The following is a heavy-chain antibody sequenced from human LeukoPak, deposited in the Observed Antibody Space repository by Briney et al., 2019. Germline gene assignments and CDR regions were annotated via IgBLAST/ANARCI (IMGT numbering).Heavy chain of an antibody. Sequence: ASEKVSCKASGYTFSTYGISWVRQAPGQGLEWIAWVSAYNGNTNYLQELQDRITLTRDTSTTTVYMELTGLRSDDTAVYYCARDGMEDVRHSSNWLVRYNYYGMDVWGQGTTVTVSS. CDR1: GYTFSTYG. V-gene: IGHV1-18*01. CDR2: VSAYNGNT. CDR3: ARDGMEDVRHSSNWLVRYNYYGMDV. D-gene: IGHD6-13*01. J-gene: IGHJ6*02.